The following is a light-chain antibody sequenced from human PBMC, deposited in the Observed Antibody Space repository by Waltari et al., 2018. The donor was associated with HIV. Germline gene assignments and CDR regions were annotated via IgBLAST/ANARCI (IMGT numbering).Light chain of an antibody. CDR2: EVS. Sequence: QSALTQPASVSVSPGQSITISCTGPSSDVGSYTLVLWYQQHPGKAPKLMIYEVSKRPSGVSNRFSGSKSGNTASLTISGLQAEDEADYYCCSYAGSSTWVFGGGTKLTVL. V-gene: IGLV2-23*02. CDR3: CSYAGSSTWV. J-gene: IGLJ3*02. CDR1: SSDVGSYTL.